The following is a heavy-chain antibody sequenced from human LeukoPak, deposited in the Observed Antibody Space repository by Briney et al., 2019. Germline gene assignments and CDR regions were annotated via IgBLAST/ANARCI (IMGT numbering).Heavy chain of an antibody. V-gene: IGHV3-23*01. J-gene: IGHJ6*02. CDR2: ISDSGGRT. D-gene: IGHD4-17*01. CDR3: ARTPPTTVTIDYGMDV. Sequence: GGSLRLSCAVSGITLSNYGMSWVRQAPGKGLEWVAGISDSGGRTNYADSVKGRFTISRDNPKNTLYLQMNSLRAEDTAVYYCARTPPTTVTIDYGMDVWGQGTTVTVSS. CDR1: GITLSNYG.